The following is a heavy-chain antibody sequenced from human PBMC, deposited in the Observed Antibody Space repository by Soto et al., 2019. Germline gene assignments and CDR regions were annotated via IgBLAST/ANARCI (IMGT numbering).Heavy chain of an antibody. J-gene: IGHJ4*02. V-gene: IGHV3-33*01. D-gene: IGHD6-19*01. Sequence: PGESLKISCAASGFTFSSYGMLWVRQAPGKGLEWVAVIWYDGSNKYYADSVKGRFTISRDNSKNTLYLQMNSLRAEDTAVYHCESPGSSGSWWGQGTLVTVSS. CDR1: GFTFSSYG. CDR2: IWYDGSNK. CDR3: ESPGSSGSW.